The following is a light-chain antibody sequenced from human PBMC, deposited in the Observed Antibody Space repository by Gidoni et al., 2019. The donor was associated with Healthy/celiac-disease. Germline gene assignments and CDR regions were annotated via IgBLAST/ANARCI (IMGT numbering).Light chain of an antibody. J-gene: IGLJ2*01. CDR2: YDD. CDR3: AAWDDSLNGLV. CDR1: SSNIGNNA. Sequence: QSVLTQPPSVSAAPRQRVTISCSGSSSNIGNNAVNWYQQLPGKAPKLLIYYDDLLPSGVSDRFSGSKSGTSASLAISGLQSEDEADYYCAAWDDSLNGLVFGGGTKLTVI. V-gene: IGLV1-36*01.